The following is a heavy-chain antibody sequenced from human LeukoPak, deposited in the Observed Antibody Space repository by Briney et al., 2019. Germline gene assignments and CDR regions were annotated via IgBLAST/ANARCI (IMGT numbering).Heavy chain of an antibody. CDR2: ISSSSSYI. D-gene: IGHD3-9*01. Sequence: GGSLRLSCAASGFTFSSYSMNWVRQAPGKGLEWVSSISSSSSYIYYADSVKGRVTISRDNAKNSLYLRMNSLRAEDTAVYYCAREYYDILTGYRTDAFDIWGQGTMVTVSS. V-gene: IGHV3-21*01. CDR1: GFTFSSYS. J-gene: IGHJ3*02. CDR3: AREYYDILTGYRTDAFDI.